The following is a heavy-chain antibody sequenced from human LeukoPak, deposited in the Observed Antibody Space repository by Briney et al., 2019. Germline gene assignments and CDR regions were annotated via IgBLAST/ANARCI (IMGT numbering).Heavy chain of an antibody. Sequence: GGSLGLSCAASGFTPRNYWMHRVRQVPGKRLVWVSRISGDGSVTNYADSVKGRFTISRDNAKNTLFLQINSLRAEDTAVYYCARYSSSSGGASYYLDYWGHGTLVTVSS. CDR1: GFTPRNYW. J-gene: IGHJ4*01. D-gene: IGHD6-6*01. V-gene: IGHV3-74*01. CDR3: ARYSSSSGGASYYLDY. CDR2: ISGDGSVT.